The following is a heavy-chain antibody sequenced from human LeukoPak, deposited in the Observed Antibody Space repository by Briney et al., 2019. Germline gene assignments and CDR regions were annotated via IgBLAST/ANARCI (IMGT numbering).Heavy chain of an antibody. V-gene: IGHV1-8*01. CDR3: AREGYYYDSSGHYTWFDP. Sequence: EASVKVSCKASGYTFSSCDINWVRQATGQGLEWMGWMNPNSGNTGYAQTFQGRVTMTRNTSTSTAYMELSSLRSEDTAVYYCAREGYYYDSSGHYTWFDPWGQGTLVTVSS. D-gene: IGHD3-22*01. CDR2: MNPNSGNT. J-gene: IGHJ5*02. CDR1: GYTFSSCD.